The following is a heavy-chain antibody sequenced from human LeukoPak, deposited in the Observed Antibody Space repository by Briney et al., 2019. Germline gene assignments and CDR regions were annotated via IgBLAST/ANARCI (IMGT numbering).Heavy chain of an antibody. Sequence: GGSLRLSCAASGFTFSDYYMSWIRQAPGKGLEWVSYISSSGITIYYADSVKGRFTISRDNAKNSLYLQMTSLRAEDTAVYYCARDLYCGGDCLFADYWGQGTLVTVSS. V-gene: IGHV3-11*01. J-gene: IGHJ4*02. CDR2: ISSSGITI. D-gene: IGHD2-21*02. CDR3: ARDLYCGGDCLFADY. CDR1: GFTFSDYY.